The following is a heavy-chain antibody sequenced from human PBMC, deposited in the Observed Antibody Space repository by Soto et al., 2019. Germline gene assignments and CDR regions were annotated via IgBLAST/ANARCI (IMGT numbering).Heavy chain of an antibody. J-gene: IGHJ6*02. V-gene: IGHV1-69*01. CDR2: IIPFFRTV. CDR3: ARDDCTSTSCPYYYSGLDV. Sequence: QVQLVQSGAEVKKPGSSVKVSCKASGGTSSSYAISWVRQAPGQGLEWMGGIIPFFRTVYYAQKFQGRLTITADESTSTASMELSSLKSEDTAVYSCARDDCTSTSCPYYYSGLDVWGQGTTVTVSS. CDR1: GGTSSSYA. D-gene: IGHD2-2*01.